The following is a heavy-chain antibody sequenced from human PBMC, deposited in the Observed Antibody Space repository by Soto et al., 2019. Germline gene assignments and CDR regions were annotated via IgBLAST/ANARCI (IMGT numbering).Heavy chain of an antibody. CDR3: AKDRDNMTPRRWFDP. Sequence: EVQLLESGGGLVQPGGSLRLSCAASGFTFSSYAMSWVRQAPGKGLEWVSGISGSGGNTYYADSVKGRFTISRDNSKNTLNLQMNSLRAEDTAVYYCAKDRDNMTPRRWFDPWGQGTLVTVSS. CDR2: ISGSGGNT. J-gene: IGHJ5*02. V-gene: IGHV3-23*01. D-gene: IGHD6-6*01. CDR1: GFTFSSYA.